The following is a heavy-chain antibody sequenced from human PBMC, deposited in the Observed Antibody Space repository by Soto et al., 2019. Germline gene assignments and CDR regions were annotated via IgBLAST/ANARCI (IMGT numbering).Heavy chain of an antibody. Sequence: EVQLVESGGGLVQPGGSLRLSCAASGFTFSSYWMHWVRQAPGKGLVWVSRINSDGSSTSYADSVKGRFTISRDNAKNTLFLQMNRLRAEDTAVYYCARGIAVAVIFSVAYYVMDVWGQGTTVTVSS. CDR3: ARGIAVAVIFSVAYYVMDV. V-gene: IGHV3-74*01. CDR2: INSDGSST. D-gene: IGHD6-19*01. J-gene: IGHJ6*02. CDR1: GFTFSSYW.